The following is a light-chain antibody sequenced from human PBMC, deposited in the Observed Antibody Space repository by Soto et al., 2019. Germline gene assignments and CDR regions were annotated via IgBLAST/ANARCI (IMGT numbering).Light chain of an antibody. J-gene: IGLJ3*02. CDR1: NSDVGSYNL. CDR2: EVT. CDR3: CSYAGSSTFVV. V-gene: IGLV2-23*02. Sequence: QSALAQPASVSGSPGQSVTISCTGTNSDVGSYNLVSWYPQHPGKAPKLMIYEVTKRPSGVSNRFSGSKSGNTASLTISGLQAEDEADYYCCSYAGSSTFVVFGGGTKLTVL.